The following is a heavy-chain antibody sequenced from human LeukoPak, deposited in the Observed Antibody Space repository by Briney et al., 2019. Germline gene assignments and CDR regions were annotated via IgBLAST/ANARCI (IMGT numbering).Heavy chain of an antibody. Sequence: SETLSLTCAVYGGSFSGYYWSWIRQPPGKGLEWIGSIYYSGSTYYNPSLKSRVTISVDTSKNQFSLKLSSVTAADTAVYYCASLAAGSWFDPWGQGTLVTVSS. V-gene: IGHV4-34*01. J-gene: IGHJ5*02. CDR2: IYYSGST. D-gene: IGHD6-13*01. CDR1: GGSFSGYY. CDR3: ASLAAGSWFDP.